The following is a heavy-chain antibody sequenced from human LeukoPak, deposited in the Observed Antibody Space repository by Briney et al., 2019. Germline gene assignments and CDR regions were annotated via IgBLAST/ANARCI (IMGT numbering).Heavy chain of an antibody. CDR2: IIPIFGTA. CDR1: GGTFSSYA. CDR3: ARVLGYYDSSGYSHDAFDI. J-gene: IGHJ3*02. Sequence: GSSVTVSCKASGGTFSSYAISWVRQAPGQGLEWMGGIIPIFGTANYAQKFQGRVTITTDESTSTAYMELSSLRSEDTAVYYCARVLGYYDSSGYSHDAFDIWGQGTMVTVSS. D-gene: IGHD3-22*01. V-gene: IGHV1-69*05.